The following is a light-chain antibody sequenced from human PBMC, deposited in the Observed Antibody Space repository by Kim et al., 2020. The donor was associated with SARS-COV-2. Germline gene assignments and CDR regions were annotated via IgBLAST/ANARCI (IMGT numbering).Light chain of an antibody. CDR3: QQYSHGPLT. J-gene: IGKJ4*01. CDR2: GAS. V-gene: IGKV3-15*01. Sequence: EIVMTQSPATLSVSPGERATLSCRASQSVSSILAWYQQKPGQAPRLLIYGASTRATGIPGRFSGSGSGTEFTLTISSLQSEDFAVYYCQQYSHGPLTFGGGAKVDIK. CDR1: QSVSSI.